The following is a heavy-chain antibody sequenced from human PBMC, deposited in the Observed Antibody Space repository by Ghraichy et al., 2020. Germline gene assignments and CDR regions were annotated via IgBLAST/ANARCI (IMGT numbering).Heavy chain of an antibody. CDR3: ASDLRERYYDILTGYYNVDY. V-gene: IGHV3-21*01. CDR2: ISSSSSYI. CDR1: GFTFSSYS. J-gene: IGHJ4*02. Sequence: GESLNISCAASGFTFSSYSMNWVRQAPGKGLEWVSSISSSSSYIYYADSVKGRFTISRDNAKNSLYLQMNSLRAEDTAVYYCASDLRERYYDILTGYYNVDYWGQGTLVTVSS. D-gene: IGHD3-9*01.